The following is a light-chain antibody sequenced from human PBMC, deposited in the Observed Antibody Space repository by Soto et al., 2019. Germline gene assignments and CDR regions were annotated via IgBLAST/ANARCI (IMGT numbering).Light chain of an antibody. J-gene: IGKJ2*01. CDR2: GAS. CDR3: QQFLYSPYI. V-gene: IGKV3-20*01. Sequence: EIVLTQSPGTLSLSPGERATLSCRASQSVSSNYLAWYQQKPGQPPRLLIYGASARATGIPDRFSGSGSGTDFTLTISRLEPEDFAVYYCQQFLYSPYISGQGTKLGIK. CDR1: QSVSSNY.